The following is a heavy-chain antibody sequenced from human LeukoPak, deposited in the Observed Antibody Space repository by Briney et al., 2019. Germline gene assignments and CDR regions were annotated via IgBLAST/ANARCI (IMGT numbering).Heavy chain of an antibody. D-gene: IGHD3-22*01. CDR1: GFTFSSYS. CDR2: ISSSSYI. V-gene: IGHV3-21*01. Sequence: PGGSLRLSCAASGFTFSSYSMNWVRQAPGKGLEWVSSISSSSYIYYADSVKGRFTISRDNAKNSLYLQMNSLRAKDTAVYYCARDLDDSSGYYFDYWGQGTLVTVSS. J-gene: IGHJ4*02. CDR3: ARDLDDSSGYYFDY.